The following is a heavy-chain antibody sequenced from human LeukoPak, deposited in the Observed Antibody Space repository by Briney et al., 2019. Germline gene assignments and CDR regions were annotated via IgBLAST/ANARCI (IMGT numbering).Heavy chain of an antibody. CDR1: GFTFSSYS. D-gene: IGHD1-26*01. V-gene: IGHV3-48*02. CDR2: ISSSSSTI. Sequence: GGSLRLSCAASGFTFSSYSMNWVRQAPGKGLEWVSYISSSSSTIYYADSVKGRFTISRDNAKNSLYLQMHSLRDEDTAVYYCARDGGLVGASGAFDYWGQGTLVTVSS. J-gene: IGHJ4*02. CDR3: ARDGGLVGASGAFDY.